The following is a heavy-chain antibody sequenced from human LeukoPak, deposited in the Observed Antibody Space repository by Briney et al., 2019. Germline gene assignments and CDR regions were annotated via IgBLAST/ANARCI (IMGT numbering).Heavy chain of an antibody. Sequence: ASVKVSCKASGYTFTTYGITWVRQAPGQGLEWMGWISAYNGNTDYAQKLQGRVTMTTDTSTTTAYMELRSLRSDDTAVYYCARDNDSRDPPHFDYWGQGTLVTVSS. CDR2: ISAYNGNT. D-gene: IGHD3-16*01. J-gene: IGHJ4*02. CDR3: ARDNDSRDPPHFDY. V-gene: IGHV1-18*01. CDR1: GYTFTTYG.